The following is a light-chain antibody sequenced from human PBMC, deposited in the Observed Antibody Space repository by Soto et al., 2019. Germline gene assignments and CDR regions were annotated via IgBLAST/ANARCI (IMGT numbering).Light chain of an antibody. V-gene: IGLV4-69*01. CDR2: VNSDGSH. CDR3: QTWGTGSWV. J-gene: IGLJ3*02. Sequence: QAVVTQSPSASASLGASVRLTCTLNSGHRSYAIAWHQQQPEKGPRYLMKVNSDGSHSKGDGIPDRFSGSSSGTERYLTISSLQSEDEADYYCQTWGTGSWVFGGGTKLTVL. CDR1: SGHRSYA.